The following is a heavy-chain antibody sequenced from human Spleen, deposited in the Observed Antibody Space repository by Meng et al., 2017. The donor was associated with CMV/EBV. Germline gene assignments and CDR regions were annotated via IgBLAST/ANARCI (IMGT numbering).Heavy chain of an antibody. CDR3: ARGGGYCSSTSCYTWWYFDL. D-gene: IGHD2-2*02. J-gene: IGHJ2*01. CDR2: ISHDGNNK. CDR1: GFTLRDYV. V-gene: IGHV3-30-3*01. Sequence: GESLKISCAASGFTLRDYVMHWVRQAPDKGLEWVALISHDGNNKYYAESLKGRFTISRDNSKNTLYLHMNNLRAEDTAVYYCARGGGYCSSTSCYTWWYFDLWGRGTLVTVSS.